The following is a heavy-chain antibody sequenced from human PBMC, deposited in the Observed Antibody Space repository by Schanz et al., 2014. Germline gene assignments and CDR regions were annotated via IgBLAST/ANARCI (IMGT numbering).Heavy chain of an antibody. Sequence: QVQLVQSGAEVKPPGASVRVSCKASGYTYIAYDMHWVRQAPGQGLEWMGRIDPDSGSTTYAEKFQGRVTVTRDTTASTDYMERRGLTSECTARYDDTAMYYSGTEDSGRYNGFDYWGQGTLVTVSS. V-gene: IGHV1-2*06. J-gene: IGHJ4*02. D-gene: IGHD1-26*01. CDR3: TAMYYSGTEDSGRYNGFDY. CDR1: GYTYIAYD. CDR2: IDPDSGST.